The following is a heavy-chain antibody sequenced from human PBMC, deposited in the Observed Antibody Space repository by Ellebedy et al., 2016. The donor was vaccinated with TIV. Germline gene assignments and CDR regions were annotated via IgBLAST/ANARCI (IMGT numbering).Heavy chain of an antibody. Sequence: GGSLRLXXAASGFNFGNYAMSWVRQAPGKGLQWVSAIGSRAYYADSVKGRFTISRDNSKNTLYLQMSSLRTEDTAVYYCAKVQPYDQPFDYWGQGTLVTVSS. CDR3: AKVQPYDQPFDY. J-gene: IGHJ4*02. V-gene: IGHV3-23*01. D-gene: IGHD2-2*01. CDR1: GFNFGNYA. CDR2: IGSRA.